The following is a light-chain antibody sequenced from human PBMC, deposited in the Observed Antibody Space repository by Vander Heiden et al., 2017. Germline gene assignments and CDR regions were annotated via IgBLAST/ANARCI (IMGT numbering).Light chain of an antibody. Sequence: QSALTPPSSVYGYPGQSITISCTGTSSDVGGYNYVSWYQQHPGKAPILMIYEVSNRPSGVSNRFSGSNSCNTASLTISGLQAEDEAYYYCNSYTSSIVLFGTGTKLTVL. CDR2: EVS. CDR1: SSDVGGYNY. J-gene: IGLJ1*01. V-gene: IGLV2-14*01. CDR3: NSYTSSIVL.